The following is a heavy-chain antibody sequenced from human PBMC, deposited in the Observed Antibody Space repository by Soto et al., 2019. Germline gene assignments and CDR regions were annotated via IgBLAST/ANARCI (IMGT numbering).Heavy chain of an antibody. CDR2: IKEDGTEK. Sequence: LRLSCAASGFRFSAYWMTWVRQAPGKGLEWVANIKEDGTEKYYVASVNGRFTISRDNAKNSLFLQMNSLRAEDTAVYYCARPDSVVVWMYYGVDVWGQGTSVTVSS. CDR3: ARPDSVVVWMYYGVDV. CDR1: GFRFSAYW. V-gene: IGHV3-7*01. D-gene: IGHD3-22*01. J-gene: IGHJ6*02.